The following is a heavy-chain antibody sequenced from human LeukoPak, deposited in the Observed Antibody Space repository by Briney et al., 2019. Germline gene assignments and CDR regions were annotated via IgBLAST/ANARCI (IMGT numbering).Heavy chain of an antibody. CDR1: GFTFDSYG. J-gene: IGHJ3*02. Sequence: GGSLRLSCAASGFTFDSYGMNWVRQAPGKGLEWISSISSSSSYIYYADSVKGRFTISRDNAKNSLYLQMNSLRAEDTAVYYCAREAPGAFDIWGQGTMVTVSS. V-gene: IGHV3-21*01. CDR2: ISSSSSYI. CDR3: AREAPGAFDI.